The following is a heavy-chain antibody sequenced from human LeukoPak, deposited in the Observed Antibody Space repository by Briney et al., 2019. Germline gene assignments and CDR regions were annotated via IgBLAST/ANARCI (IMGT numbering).Heavy chain of an antibody. Sequence: GGSLRLSCAGSGFTFSSYWVHWVRQAPGKGLVWVSGITPDGGATFYADSVRGRFTIYRDNAKNTVFLQMLSLRAEDAGLYLCTGVFDYWGQGALVSVSS. CDR2: ITPDGGAT. V-gene: IGHV3-74*01. J-gene: IGHJ4*02. CDR3: TGVFDY. CDR1: GFTFSSYW. D-gene: IGHD2-8*02.